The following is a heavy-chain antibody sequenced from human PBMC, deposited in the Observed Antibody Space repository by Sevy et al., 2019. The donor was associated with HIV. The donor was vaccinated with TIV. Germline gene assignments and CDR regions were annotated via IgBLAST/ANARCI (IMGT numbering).Heavy chain of an antibody. V-gene: IGHV1-46*01. CDR3: ATHPSFGWGTFSFLQD. Sequence: ASAKVSCKASGHTSTEYFVHWVRQAPGQRPQWMGVITPTSGTTSYSQTFQGRLIMTSDTSTTTVHMELTSLRSEDTAIYYCATHPSFGWGTFSFLQDWGQGTLVTVSS. D-gene: IGHD3-10*01. J-gene: IGHJ1*01. CDR1: GHTSTEYF. CDR2: ITPTSGTT.